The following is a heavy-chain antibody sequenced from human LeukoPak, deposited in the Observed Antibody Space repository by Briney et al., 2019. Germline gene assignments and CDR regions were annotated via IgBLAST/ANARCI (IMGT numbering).Heavy chain of an antibody. V-gene: IGHV3-30-3*01. CDR1: GFTFRNYV. J-gene: IGHJ4*02. CDR2: TSSDLNVK. D-gene: IGHD3-10*01. CDR3: AREGYYGSGSPPSLYFDY. Sequence: GGSLGLSCAASGFTFRNYVIHWVRKAPGMGLEWVAVTSSDLNVKLYADSVKGRFTLSRDNSRSTLYLQMNSLRPEDTAIYYCAREGYYGSGSPPSLYFDYWGQGTLVTVSS.